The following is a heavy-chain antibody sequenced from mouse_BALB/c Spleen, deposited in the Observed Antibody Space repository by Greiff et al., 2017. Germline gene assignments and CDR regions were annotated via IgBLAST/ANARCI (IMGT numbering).Heavy chain of an antibody. CDR3: ARHQKHYYFAY. CDR2: ISSGGSYT. D-gene: IGHD1-1*02. V-gene: IGHV5-6*02. J-gene: IGHJ3*01. Sequence: EVKLVESGGDLVKPGGSLKLSCAASGFTFSSYGMSWVRQTPDKRLEWVATISSGGSYTYYPDSVKGRFTISRDNAKNTLYLQMSSLKSEDTAMYYCARHQKHYYFAYWGQGTLVTVSA. CDR1: GFTFSSYG.